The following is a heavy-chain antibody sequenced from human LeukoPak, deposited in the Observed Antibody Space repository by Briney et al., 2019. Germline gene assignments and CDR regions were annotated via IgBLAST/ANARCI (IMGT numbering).Heavy chain of an antibody. CDR2: IDPDDSDT. CDR3: ARLGGDTYYFGSASYPNWYFDL. J-gene: IGHJ2*01. CDR1: GYTFTSYW. D-gene: IGHD3-10*01. Sequence: GESLKISCQASGYTFTSYWIGWVRQMPGKGLECMGIIDPDDSDTTYSPSFQVQVTISADKSFSTAYLQWSRLKASDTAIYYCARLGGDTYYFGSASYPNWYFDLWGRGTLVTVSS. V-gene: IGHV5-51*01.